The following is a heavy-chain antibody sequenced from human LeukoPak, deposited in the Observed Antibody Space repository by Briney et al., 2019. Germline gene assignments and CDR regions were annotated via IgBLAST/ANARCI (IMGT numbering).Heavy chain of an antibody. CDR3: ARDPFYYYDSSGYSDY. J-gene: IGHJ4*02. Sequence: GGSLRLSCVASGFSFGKYWMSWVRQAPGKGLEWVANIKLDGSEKNYVDSVKGRFTISRDNAKNSLYLQMNSLRAEDTAVYYCARDPFYYYDSSGYSDYWGQGTLVTVSS. CDR2: IKLDGSEK. CDR1: GFSFGKYW. D-gene: IGHD3-22*01. V-gene: IGHV3-7*01.